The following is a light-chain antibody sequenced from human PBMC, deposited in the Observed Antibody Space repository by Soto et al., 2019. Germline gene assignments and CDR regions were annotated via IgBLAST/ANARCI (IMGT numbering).Light chain of an antibody. V-gene: IGKV3-20*01. Sequence: EIVLTQSPGTLSLSPGERATLSCRASQSVTSNYLAWYQQRPGQPPRLLMYDASNRATGIPDRFSGSGSGTDFSLTISRLEPEDFAVYYCQQYGSSVWTFGQGTKVEVQ. J-gene: IGKJ1*01. CDR3: QQYGSSVWT. CDR1: QSVTSNY. CDR2: DAS.